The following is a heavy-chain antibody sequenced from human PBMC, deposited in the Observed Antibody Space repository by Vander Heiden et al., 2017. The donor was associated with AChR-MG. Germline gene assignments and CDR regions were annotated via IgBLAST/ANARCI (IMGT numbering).Heavy chain of an antibody. V-gene: IGHV3-53*01. Sequence: EVQLVESGGGLIQPGGSLRLSCAASGFTVSSNYMSWVRQAPGKGLEWVSVIYSGGSTYYADSVKGRFTISRDNSKNTLYLQMNSLRAEDTAVYYCATYQGRVYSYGQGVDAFDIWGQGTMVTVSS. D-gene: IGHD5-18*01. CDR2: IYSGGST. J-gene: IGHJ3*02. CDR1: GFTVSSNY. CDR3: ATYQGRVYSYGQGVDAFDI.